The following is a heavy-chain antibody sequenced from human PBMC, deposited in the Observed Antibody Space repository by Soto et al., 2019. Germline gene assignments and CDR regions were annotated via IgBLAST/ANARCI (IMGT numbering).Heavy chain of an antibody. Sequence: SETLSLTCTVSGGSISSYYWSWIRQPPGKGLEWIGYIYYSGITDYNPSLKSRVTISVDTSKNQFSLKLSSVTAADTAVYYCARRYGYSLDYWGQGTLVTVSS. CDR3: ARRYGYSLDY. CDR2: IYYSGIT. V-gene: IGHV4-59*08. J-gene: IGHJ4*02. D-gene: IGHD6-13*01. CDR1: GGSISSYY.